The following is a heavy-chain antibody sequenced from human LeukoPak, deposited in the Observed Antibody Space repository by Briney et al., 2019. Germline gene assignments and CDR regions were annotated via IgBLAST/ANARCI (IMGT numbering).Heavy chain of an antibody. J-gene: IGHJ4*02. CDR2: INHSGST. Sequence: SETLSLNCAVYGGSFSGYYWSWIRQPPGKGLEWTGEINHSGSTNYNPSLKSRVTISVDTSKNQFSLKLSSVTAADTAVYYCARERTGTTDDRIDYWGQGTLVTVS. CDR3: ARERTGTTDDRIDY. V-gene: IGHV4-34*01. CDR1: GGSFSGYY. D-gene: IGHD1-1*01.